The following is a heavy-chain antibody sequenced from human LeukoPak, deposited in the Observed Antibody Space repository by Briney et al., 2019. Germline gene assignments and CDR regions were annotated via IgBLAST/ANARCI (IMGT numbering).Heavy chain of an antibody. Sequence: GGSLRLSCAASGFMFRSYSMNWVRQAPGKGLEWVSSISSSGSNIFYADSVKGRFTISRDNAKKSLSLQMNSLRAEDTAVYYCARDRGEDYYGSGNYLRAFDIWGQGTMVTVSS. CDR3: ARDRGEDYYGSGNYLRAFDI. J-gene: IGHJ3*02. D-gene: IGHD3-10*01. CDR1: GFMFRSYS. V-gene: IGHV3-21*01. CDR2: ISSSGSNI.